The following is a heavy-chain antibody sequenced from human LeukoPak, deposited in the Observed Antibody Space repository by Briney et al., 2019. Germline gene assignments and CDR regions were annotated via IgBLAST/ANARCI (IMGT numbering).Heavy chain of an antibody. CDR3: AKGRVTAAGPSD. D-gene: IGHD6-13*01. CDR2: IWYDGSDK. V-gene: IGHV3-33*06. Sequence: GGSLRLSCAASGFTFSSYGMHWVRQAPGKGLEWVAVIWYDGSDKYYADSVKGRFTISRDNSKSTLYLQMNSLRAKDTAVYYCAKGRVTAAGPSDWGQGTLVTVSS. J-gene: IGHJ4*02. CDR1: GFTFSSYG.